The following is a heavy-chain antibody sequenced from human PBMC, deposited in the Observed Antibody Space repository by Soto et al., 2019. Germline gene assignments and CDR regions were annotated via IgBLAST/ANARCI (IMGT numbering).Heavy chain of an antibody. Sequence: SVKVSCKASGFTFTSSAVQWVRQARGQRLEWIGWIVVGSGNTNYAQKFQERVTITRDMSTSTAYMELSSLRSEDTAVYYCAASISSSWYGPDYWGQGTLVTVSS. CDR3: AASISSSWYGPDY. CDR2: IVVGSGNT. CDR1: GFTFTSSA. D-gene: IGHD6-13*01. V-gene: IGHV1-58*01. J-gene: IGHJ4*02.